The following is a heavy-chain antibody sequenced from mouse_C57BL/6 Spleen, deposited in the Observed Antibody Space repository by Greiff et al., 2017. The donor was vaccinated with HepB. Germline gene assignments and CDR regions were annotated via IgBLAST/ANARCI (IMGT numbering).Heavy chain of an antibody. Sequence: EVKLMESGGGLVKPGGSLKLSCAASGFTFSSYAMSWVRQTPEKRLEWVATISDGGSYTYYPDNVKGRFTISRDNAKNNLYLQMSHLKSEDTAMYYCAREAEDGYYDFDYWGQGTTLTVSS. CDR2: ISDGGSYT. CDR3: AREAEDGYYDFDY. CDR1: GFTFSSYA. J-gene: IGHJ2*01. D-gene: IGHD2-3*01. V-gene: IGHV5-4*01.